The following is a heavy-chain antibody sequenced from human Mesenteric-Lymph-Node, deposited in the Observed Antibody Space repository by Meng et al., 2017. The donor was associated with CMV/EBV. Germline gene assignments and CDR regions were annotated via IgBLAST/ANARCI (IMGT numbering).Heavy chain of an antibody. CDR1: GGSISSYY. J-gene: IGHJ4*02. CDR2: IYYSGST. Sequence: SETLSLTCTVSGGSISSYYWSWIRQPPGKGLEWIGYIYYSGSTNYNPSLKSRVTISVDTSKNQFSLKLSSVTAVDTAVYYCARESLTYYDFWSGYYKGSGDYYFDYWGQGTLVTVSS. D-gene: IGHD3-3*01. V-gene: IGHV4-59*01. CDR3: ARESLTYYDFWSGYYKGSGDYYFDY.